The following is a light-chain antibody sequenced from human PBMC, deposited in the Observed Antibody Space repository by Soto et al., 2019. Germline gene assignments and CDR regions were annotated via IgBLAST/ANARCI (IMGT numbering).Light chain of an antibody. CDR2: GAS. Sequence: EIVLTQSPGTLSLSPGERATLSCRASQSVSSSYLAWYQQKPGQAPRLIIYGASSRATGIPDRFSGSGSGTDFTLTISSLQPEDFATYYCQQSYSTPALTFGGGTKVDIK. CDR3: QQSYSTPALT. CDR1: QSVSSSY. J-gene: IGKJ4*01. V-gene: IGKV3-20*01.